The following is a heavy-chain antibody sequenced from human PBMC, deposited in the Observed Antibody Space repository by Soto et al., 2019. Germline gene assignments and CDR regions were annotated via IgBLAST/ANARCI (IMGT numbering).Heavy chain of an antibody. CDR2: IYYSGST. CDR1: GGSISSSSYY. Sequence: SETLSLTCTVSGGSISSSSYYWGWIRQPPGKGLEWIGSIYYSGSTYYNPSLKSRVTISVDTSKNQFSLKLSSVTAAYTAVYYCASGSSYYYYYGMDVWGQGTTVTVSS. D-gene: IGHD1-26*01. CDR3: ASGSSYYYYYGMDV. J-gene: IGHJ6*02. V-gene: IGHV4-39*01.